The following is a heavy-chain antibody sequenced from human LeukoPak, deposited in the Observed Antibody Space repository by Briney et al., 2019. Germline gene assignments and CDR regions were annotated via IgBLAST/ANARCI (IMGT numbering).Heavy chain of an antibody. CDR2: IIPIFGTA. D-gene: IGHD6-19*01. V-gene: IGHV1-69*06. J-gene: IGHJ5*02. CDR1: GGTFSSYA. Sequence: SVKVSCKASGGTFSSYAISWVRQAPGQGLEWMGGIIPIFGTANYAQKFQGRVTITADKSTSTAYMELSSLRSEDTAVYYCARVTAVAGYRANWFDPWGQGTLVTVSS. CDR3: ARVTAVAGYRANWFDP.